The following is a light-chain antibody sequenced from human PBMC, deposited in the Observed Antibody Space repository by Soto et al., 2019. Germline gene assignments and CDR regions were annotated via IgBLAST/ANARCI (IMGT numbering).Light chain of an antibody. J-gene: IGLJ3*02. CDR3: SSYTRSNSWV. Sequence: QSVLTQPASVSGSPGQSITISCTGTSSDLGGYNFVSWYQQYPGRAPKLIIYEVTNRPSGVSSRFSGIKSGFTASLTISRLQAEDEADYYCSSYTRSNSWVFGGGTKLTVL. CDR2: EVT. CDR1: SSDLGGYNF. V-gene: IGLV2-14*01.